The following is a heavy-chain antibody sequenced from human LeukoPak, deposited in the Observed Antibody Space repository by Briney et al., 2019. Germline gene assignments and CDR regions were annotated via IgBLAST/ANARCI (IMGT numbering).Heavy chain of an antibody. CDR3: ASFGAAAGTGGYFDY. CDR1: GYTFTGYY. Sequence: VASVTVSCKASGYTFTGYYMHWVRQAPGQGLEWMGGIIPIFGTANYAQKFQGRVTITTDESTSTAYMELSSLRSEDTAVYYCASFGAAAGTGGYFDYWGQGTLVTVSS. V-gene: IGHV1-69*05. J-gene: IGHJ4*02. CDR2: IIPIFGTA. D-gene: IGHD6-13*01.